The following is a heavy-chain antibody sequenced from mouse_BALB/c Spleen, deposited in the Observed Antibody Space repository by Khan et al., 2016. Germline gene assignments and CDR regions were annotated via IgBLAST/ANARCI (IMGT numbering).Heavy chain of an antibody. V-gene: IGHV3-8*02. D-gene: IGHD1-1*01. CDR2: ISYSGST. Sequence: EVQLQESGPSLVKPSQTLSLTCSVTGYSITSGYWNWIRKFPGNKLEYMGYISYSGSTYYNPSLKSRISITRDTSKNQYYLQLNSVTTEDTATYYCARDYYGSIRYYYAMDYWGRGTSVTVSS. CDR1: GYSITSGY. J-gene: IGHJ4*01. CDR3: ARDYYGSIRYYYAMDY.